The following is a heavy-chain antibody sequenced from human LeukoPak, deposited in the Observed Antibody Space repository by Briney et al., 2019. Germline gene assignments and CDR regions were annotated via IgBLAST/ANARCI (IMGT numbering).Heavy chain of an antibody. Sequence: SVKVSCKASGGTFSSHAISWVRQAPGQGLEWMGGIIPIFGTTNYAQKFQGRVMITTDESTSTGYMELRSLRSDDTAVYYCARGDSGYDYGFDYWGQGTLVTVSP. D-gene: IGHD5-12*01. V-gene: IGHV1-69*05. J-gene: IGHJ4*02. CDR1: GGTFSSHA. CDR3: ARGDSGYDYGFDY. CDR2: IIPIFGTT.